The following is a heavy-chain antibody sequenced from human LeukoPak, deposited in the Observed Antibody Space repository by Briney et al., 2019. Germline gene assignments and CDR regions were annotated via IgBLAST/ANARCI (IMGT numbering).Heavy chain of an antibody. Sequence: PETLSLTCTVSTASISSFYWRWLRQPPGKGLEWIAYIYDSGSTNYNPSRKSRVTTSVDTSKNQFSLMLSSVTAADTAVYFCARHGGGWSFDYWGQGTLVTVSS. CDR1: TASISSFY. CDR2: IYDSGST. CDR3: ARHGGGWSFDY. V-gene: IGHV4-59*08. D-gene: IGHD6-19*01. J-gene: IGHJ4*02.